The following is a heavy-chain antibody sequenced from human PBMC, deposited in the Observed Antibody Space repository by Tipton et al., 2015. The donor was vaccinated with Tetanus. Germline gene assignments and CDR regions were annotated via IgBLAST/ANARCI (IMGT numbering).Heavy chain of an antibody. D-gene: IGHD6-19*01. V-gene: IGHV4-59*01. Sequence: TLSLTCTVSGGSISSYYWSWIRQPPGKGLEWIGYIYYSGSTNYNPSLKSRVTISVDTSKNQFSLKLSSVTAADTAVYYCARSLPPGIAVAGTEKGFDYWGQGTLVTVSS. CDR1: GGSISSYY. CDR2: IYYSGST. J-gene: IGHJ4*02. CDR3: ARSLPPGIAVAGTEKGFDY.